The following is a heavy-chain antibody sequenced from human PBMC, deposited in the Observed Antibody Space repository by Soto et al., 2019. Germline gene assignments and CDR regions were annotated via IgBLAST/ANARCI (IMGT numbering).Heavy chain of an antibody. D-gene: IGHD4-17*01. CDR3: ARRHYADFDS. V-gene: IGHV4-39*01. J-gene: IGHJ5*01. Sequence: PSETLSLTCTVSGGSVSSSSYYWGWIRQPPGKGLEWIGNIYYSGSAYYNPSLKSRVTISSDTSKNQFSLRLTSVTAADTAVYFCARRHYADFDSWGQGTLVTVSS. CDR2: IYYSGSA. CDR1: GGSVSSSSYY.